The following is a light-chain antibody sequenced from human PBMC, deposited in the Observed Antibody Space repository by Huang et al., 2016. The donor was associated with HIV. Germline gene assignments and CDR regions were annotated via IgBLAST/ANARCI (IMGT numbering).Light chain of an antibody. CDR3: QQRSNWRIT. CDR1: QSVSSY. V-gene: IGKV3-11*01. Sequence: EIVLTQSPATLSLSPGERATLSCRASQSVSSYLAWYQQKPGQAPRLLIYDASSRDTGIPARFSGSGSGTDFTLTISSLEPEDFAVYYCQQRSNWRITFGGGTKVEIK. J-gene: IGKJ4*01. CDR2: DAS.